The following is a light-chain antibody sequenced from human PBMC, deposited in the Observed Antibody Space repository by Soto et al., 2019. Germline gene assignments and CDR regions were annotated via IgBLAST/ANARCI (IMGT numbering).Light chain of an antibody. CDR3: QHYNSYPWT. V-gene: IGKV1-8*01. J-gene: IGKJ1*01. Sequence: AIRMTQSPSSLSASTGDRVTITCRASQGISSYLAWYQQKPGKAPKLLIYAAYNLQSGVPSRFSGSGSGTDFTLTISCLQSEDFATYYCQHYNSYPWTFGQGTKVEIK. CDR1: QGISSY. CDR2: AAY.